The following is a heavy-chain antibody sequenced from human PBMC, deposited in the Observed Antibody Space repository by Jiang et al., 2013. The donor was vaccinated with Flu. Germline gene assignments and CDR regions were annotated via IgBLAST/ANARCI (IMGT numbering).Heavy chain of an antibody. CDR3: ARVWGYVAVVAATPGWFDP. CDR2: IYHSGST. D-gene: IGHD2-15*01. CDR1: GGSISSSNW. V-gene: IGHV4-4*02. Sequence: SGSGLVKPSGTLSLTCAVSGGSISSSNWWSWVRQPPGKGLEWIGEIYHSGSTNYNPSLKSRVTISVDKSKNQFSLKLSSVTAADTAVYYCARVWGYVAVVAATPGWFDPWGQGTLITVSS. J-gene: IGHJ5*02.